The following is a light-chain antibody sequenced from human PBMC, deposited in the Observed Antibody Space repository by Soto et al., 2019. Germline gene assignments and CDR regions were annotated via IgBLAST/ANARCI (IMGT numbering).Light chain of an antibody. Sequence: EIVLTQSPGTLSLSPGERATLSCRASQSVSSTYLAWYQQNPGQAPRLLIYGASSRATGIPDRSSGSESGADFTLTISGLEPEDVPVYLCQEYCSSSSTSGQRTKLVIK. CDR1: QSVSSTY. CDR2: GAS. J-gene: IGKJ2*01. V-gene: IGKV3-20*01. CDR3: QEYCSSSST.